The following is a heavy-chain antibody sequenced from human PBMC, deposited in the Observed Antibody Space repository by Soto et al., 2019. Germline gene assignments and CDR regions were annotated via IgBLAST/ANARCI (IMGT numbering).Heavy chain of an antibody. D-gene: IGHD6-6*01. V-gene: IGHV5-51*01. CDR1: GYSFTIYC. CDR3: ARQGRSSSYDY. Sequence: GESVKISCKGSGYSFTIYCIGWVLQMPGKGLEWMGIIYPGDSDTRYSPSFQGQVTISADKSISTAYLQWSSLKASDTAMYYCARQGRSSSYDYWGQGTLVTVSS. J-gene: IGHJ4*02. CDR2: IYPGDSDT.